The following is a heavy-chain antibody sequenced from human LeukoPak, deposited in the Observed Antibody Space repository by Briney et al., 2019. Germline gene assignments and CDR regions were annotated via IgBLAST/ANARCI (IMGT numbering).Heavy chain of an antibody. J-gene: IGHJ6*03. V-gene: IGHV4-59*01. CDR1: GGSISSYY. CDR3: ARTTEGGYSYGYFYYYYMDV. D-gene: IGHD5-18*01. Sequence: SETLSLTCTVSGGSISSYYWTWIRQPPGKGLEWIGYIYYSGSTQYNPSLKSRVTISLDTSNNQFSLKLSSVTAADTAVYYCARTTEGGYSYGYFYYYYMDVWGKGTTVTISS. CDR2: IYYSGST.